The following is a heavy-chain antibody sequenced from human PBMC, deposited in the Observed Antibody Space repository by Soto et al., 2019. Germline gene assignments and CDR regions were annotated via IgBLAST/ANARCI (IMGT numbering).Heavy chain of an antibody. D-gene: IGHD6-6*01. Sequence: GGSLRLSCAASGFTFSSYGMHWVRQAPGKGLEWVAVISYDGSNKYYADSVKGRFTISRDNSKNTLYLQMDSLRAEDTAVYYCAKDYWIAASAWLFDYWGQGTLVTVSS. CDR3: AKDYWIAASAWLFDY. V-gene: IGHV3-30*18. CDR2: ISYDGSNK. J-gene: IGHJ4*02. CDR1: GFTFSSYG.